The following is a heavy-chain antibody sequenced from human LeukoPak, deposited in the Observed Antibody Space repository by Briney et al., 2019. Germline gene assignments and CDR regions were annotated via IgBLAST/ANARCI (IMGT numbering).Heavy chain of an antibody. Sequence: PGGSLRLSCAASGFTFSSYAMSWVRQAPGKGLEWVPAISGSGGSTYYADSVKGRFTISRDNSKNTLYLQMNSLRAEDTAVYYCAKHPSGYPNGGFDYWGQGTLVTVSS. CDR2: ISGSGGST. D-gene: IGHD6-13*01. J-gene: IGHJ4*02. V-gene: IGHV3-23*01. CDR3: AKHPSGYPNGGFDY. CDR1: GFTFSSYA.